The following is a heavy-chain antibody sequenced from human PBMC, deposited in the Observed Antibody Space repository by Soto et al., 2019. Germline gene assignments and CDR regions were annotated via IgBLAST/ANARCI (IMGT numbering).Heavy chain of an antibody. CDR2: IIPIFGTA. Sequence: QVQLVQSGAEVKKPGSSVKVSCKASGGTFSSYAISWVRQAPGQGLEWKGGIIPIFGTANYAQKFQGRVTITADESTSTAYMELSSLRSEDTAVYYCARCDYSNNNWNPPQHYYYGMDVWGQGTTVTVSS. D-gene: IGHD4-4*01. J-gene: IGHJ6*02. V-gene: IGHV1-69*01. CDR3: ARCDYSNNNWNPPQHYYYGMDV. CDR1: GGTFSSYA.